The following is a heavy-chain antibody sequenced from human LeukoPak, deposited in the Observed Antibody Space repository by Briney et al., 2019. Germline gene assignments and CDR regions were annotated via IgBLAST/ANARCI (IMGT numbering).Heavy chain of an antibody. J-gene: IGHJ3*02. CDR2: ISSSGSTI. CDR3: ARAGSSSWTAADAFDI. Sequence: GGSLRLSCAASGFTFSSYEMNWVRQAPGKGLEWVSYISSSGSTIYYADSVKGRFTISRDNAKNSLYLQMNSLGAEDTALYYCARAGSSSWTAADAFDIWGQGTMVTVSS. CDR1: GFTFSSYE. V-gene: IGHV3-48*03. D-gene: IGHD6-13*01.